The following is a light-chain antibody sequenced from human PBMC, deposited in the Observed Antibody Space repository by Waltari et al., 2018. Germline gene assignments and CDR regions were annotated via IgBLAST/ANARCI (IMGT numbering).Light chain of an antibody. Sequence: SALTHLPPASATPGPRVTISCSRVNSNIGSKTVTCYQPLPGAAPKLHIYSDNQRPSGGPDRVSGSKSGTSGSLAISGRRSEGEADYYCAEGDDDSLNGPNVVFGGGTRLTGL. CDR3: AEGDDDSLNGPNVV. V-gene: IGLV1-44*01. CDR1: NSNIGSKT. CDR2: SDN. J-gene: IGLJ2*01.